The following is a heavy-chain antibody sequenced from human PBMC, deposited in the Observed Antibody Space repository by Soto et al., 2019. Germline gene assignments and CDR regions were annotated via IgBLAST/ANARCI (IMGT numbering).Heavy chain of an antibody. CDR2: IYHSGST. J-gene: IGHJ4*02. Sequence: PSETLSLTCAVSGGSISSGGYSWSWIRQPPGKGLEWIGYIYHSGSTYYNPSLKSRVTISVDRSKNQFSLKLSPVTAADTAVYYCARAFRYFDYWGEGTLVTVSS. CDR1: GGSISSGGYS. CDR3: ARAFRYFDY. V-gene: IGHV4-30-2*01.